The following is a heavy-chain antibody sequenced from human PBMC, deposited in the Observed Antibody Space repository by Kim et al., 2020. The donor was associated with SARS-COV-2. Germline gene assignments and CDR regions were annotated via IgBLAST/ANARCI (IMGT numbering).Heavy chain of an antibody. CDR2: IRGKANSYAT. CDR3: TRSRGYCSSTSCLKGYYYGMDV. CDR1: GFTFSGSA. J-gene: IGHJ6*02. Sequence: GGSLRLSCAASGFTFSGSAMHWVRQASGKGLEWVGRIRGKANSYATAYAASVKGRFTISRDDSKNTAYLQMNSLKTEDTAVYYCTRSRGYCSSTSCLKGYYYGMDVWGQGTTVTVSS. V-gene: IGHV3-73*01. D-gene: IGHD2-2*01.